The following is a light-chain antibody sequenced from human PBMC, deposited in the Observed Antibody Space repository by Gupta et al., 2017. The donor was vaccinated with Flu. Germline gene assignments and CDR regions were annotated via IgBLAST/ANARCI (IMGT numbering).Light chain of an antibody. CDR1: QSISTSY. CDR3: QHYGSSPLVT. CDR2: GAS. V-gene: IGKV3-20*01. Sequence: EIVLTPSPVPLSLAPGGGATLSCRASQSISTSYLAWYQQKPGQAPRLLIYGASSRATGIPDRFSGSGFGTYFSLTISRMEPEDFAVYYCQHYGSSPLVTFGQGTKLEIK. J-gene: IGKJ2*01.